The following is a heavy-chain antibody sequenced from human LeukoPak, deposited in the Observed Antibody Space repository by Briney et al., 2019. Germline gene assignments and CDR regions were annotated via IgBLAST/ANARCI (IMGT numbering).Heavy chain of an antibody. V-gene: IGHV1-69*04. CDR1: GGTFSSYT. CDR2: IIPILGIA. CDR3: AREGDTAMVTSNNWFDP. Sequence: VASVKVSCKASGGTFSSYTISWVRQAPGQRLEWMGRIIPILGIANYAQKFQGRVTITADKSTSTAYMELSSLRSEDTAVYYCAREGDTAMVTSNNWFDPWGQGTLVTVSS. D-gene: IGHD5-18*01. J-gene: IGHJ5*02.